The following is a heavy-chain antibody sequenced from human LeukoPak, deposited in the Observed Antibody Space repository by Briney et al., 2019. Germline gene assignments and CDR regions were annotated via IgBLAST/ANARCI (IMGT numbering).Heavy chain of an antibody. J-gene: IGHJ5*02. D-gene: IGHD3-22*01. V-gene: IGHV4-59*01. CDR3: ARGTMMVGP. Sequence: SETLSLTCTVSGGSIGSYYWSWIRQPPGKGLEWIGYINYSGTTSYNPSLKSRVSISVDTSKNQFSLKLSSVTAADTAVYYCARGTMMVGPWGQGTQVTVSS. CDR2: INYSGTT. CDR1: GGSIGSYY.